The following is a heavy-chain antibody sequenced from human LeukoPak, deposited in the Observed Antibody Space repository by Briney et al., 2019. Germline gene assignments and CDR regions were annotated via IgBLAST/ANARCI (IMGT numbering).Heavy chain of an antibody. V-gene: IGHV4-59*01. D-gene: IGHD6-6*01. J-gene: IGHJ4*02. Sequence: SETLSLTCTVSGGSISSYYWSWIQQPPGKGLEWIGYIHYSGSTNYNPSLKSRVTISVDTSKNQFSLKLSSVTAADTAVYYCARGGLIAARFYFDYWGQGTLVTVSS. CDR1: GGSISSYY. CDR3: ARGGLIAARFYFDY. CDR2: IHYSGST.